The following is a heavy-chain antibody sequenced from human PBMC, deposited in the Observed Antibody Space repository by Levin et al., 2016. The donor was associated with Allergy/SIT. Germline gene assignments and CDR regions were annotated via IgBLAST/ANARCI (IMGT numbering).Heavy chain of an antibody. J-gene: IGHJ5*02. Sequence: GESLKISCAASGFTFSSYWMSWVRQAPGKGLEWVAKINQDGIEKYYVDSVKGRFIISRDNAKNSLYLQMNSLRAEDTAVYFCAREIITISASWFDPWGQGTLVTVSS. CDR1: GFTFSSYW. V-gene: IGHV3-7*03. CDR3: AREIITISASWFDP. CDR2: INQDGIEK. D-gene: IGHD3-3*01.